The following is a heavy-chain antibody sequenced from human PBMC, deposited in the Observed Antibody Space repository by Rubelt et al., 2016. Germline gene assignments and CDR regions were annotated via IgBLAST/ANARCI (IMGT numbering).Heavy chain of an antibody. Sequence: QVQLVQSGAEVKKPGASVKVSCKVSGYTLTELSMHWVRQAPGKGLEWMGRVNPNNGVTNYAQKVHGRVTMTMDTSISTAYMELSSLLSDETALYYCARSSTGNAMDVWGQGTTVTVSS. J-gene: IGHJ6*02. CDR1: GYTLTELS. CDR3: ARSSTGNAMDV. V-gene: IGHV1-2*06. D-gene: IGHD3-10*01. CDR2: VNPNNGVT.